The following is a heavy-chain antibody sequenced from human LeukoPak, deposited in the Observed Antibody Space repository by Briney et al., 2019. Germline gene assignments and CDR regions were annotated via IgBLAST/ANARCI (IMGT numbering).Heavy chain of an antibody. D-gene: IGHD2-8*01. CDR2: ISGSGGST. V-gene: IGHV3-23*01. CDR1: GFTFSSYG. Sequence: GSLRLSCAASGFTFSSYGMSWVRQAPGKGLEWVSAISGSGGSTYYADSVKGRFTISRDNSKNTLYLQMNSLRAEDTAVYYCAKDLFIVLMVYAQDYWGQGTLVTVSS. CDR3: AKDLFIVLMVYAQDY. J-gene: IGHJ4*02.